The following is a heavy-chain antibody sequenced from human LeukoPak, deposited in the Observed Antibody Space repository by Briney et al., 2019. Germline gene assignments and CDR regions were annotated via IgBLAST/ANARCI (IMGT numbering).Heavy chain of an antibody. CDR3: ARTSSSWYNY. CDR1: GGSIGSTNYY. CDR2: IYYSGST. V-gene: IGHV4-39*01. J-gene: IGHJ4*02. Sequence: SETLSLTCTVSGGSIGSTNYYWGWIRQPPGKGLEWIGSIYYSGSTYYNPSLKSRVTISVDTSKNQFSLKLSSVTAADTAVYYCARTSSSWYNYWGQGTLVTVSS. D-gene: IGHD6-13*01.